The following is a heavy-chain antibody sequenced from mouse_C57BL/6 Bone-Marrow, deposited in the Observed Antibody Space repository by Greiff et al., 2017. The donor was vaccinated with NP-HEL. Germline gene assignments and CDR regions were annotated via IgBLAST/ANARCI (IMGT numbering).Heavy chain of an antibody. V-gene: IGHV5-17*01. CDR3: ARKASSGPYYFDY. Sequence: EVKLVESGGGLVKPGGSLKLSCAASGFTFSDYGMHWVRQAPEKGLEWVAYISSGSSTIYYADTVKGRFTISRDNAKNTLFLQMTSLRSEDTAMYYCARKASSGPYYFDYWGQGTTLTVSS. J-gene: IGHJ2*01. D-gene: IGHD3-2*02. CDR1: GFTFSDYG. CDR2: ISSGSSTI.